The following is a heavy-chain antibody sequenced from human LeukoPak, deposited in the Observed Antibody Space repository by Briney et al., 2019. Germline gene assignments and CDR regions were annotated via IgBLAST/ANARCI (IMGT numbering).Heavy chain of an antibody. J-gene: IGHJ4*02. CDR1: GYSFMNYW. CDR2: VYSGDSET. Sequence: GESLKISCKGSGYSFMNYWIGWVRQTPGKGLEWMGFVYSGDSETKYSPSFQGQVTISVDKSITTAYLQWSSLKASDSAMYYCARGHGSGNYYDYWGQGTPVTVSS. CDR3: ARGHGSGNYYDY. D-gene: IGHD3-10*01. V-gene: IGHV5-51*01.